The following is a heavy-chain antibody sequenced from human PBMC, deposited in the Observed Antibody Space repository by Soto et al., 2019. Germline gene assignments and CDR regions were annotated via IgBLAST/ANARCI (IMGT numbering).Heavy chain of an antibody. CDR3: XXXXXXXXXGNVDYYYGMDV. Sequence: QVQLVQSGAEVKKPGSSVKVSCKASGGTFSSYAISWVRQAPGQGLEWMGGIIPIFGTANYAQKFQGRVTITADESTSTAYMELSSLRSEDTAVYXXXXXXXXXXXGNVDYYYGMDVWGQGTXVXVSS. V-gene: IGHV1-69*01. D-gene: IGHD2-15*01. J-gene: IGHJ6*02. CDR2: IIPIFGTA. CDR1: GGTFSSYA.